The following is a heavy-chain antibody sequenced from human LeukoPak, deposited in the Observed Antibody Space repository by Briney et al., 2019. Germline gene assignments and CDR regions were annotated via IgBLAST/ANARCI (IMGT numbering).Heavy chain of an antibody. CDR3: ATGVEYSSQPILDY. J-gene: IGHJ4*02. CDR1: GYTLTELS. D-gene: IGHD6-6*01. V-gene: IGHV1-24*01. CDR2: FDPEDGET. Sequence: SVKVSCKVSGYTLTELSMHWVRQAPGKGLEWMGGFDPEDGETIYAQRFQGRVTMTEDTSTDTAYMELSSLRSEDTAVYYCATGVEYSSQPILDYWGQGTLVTVSS.